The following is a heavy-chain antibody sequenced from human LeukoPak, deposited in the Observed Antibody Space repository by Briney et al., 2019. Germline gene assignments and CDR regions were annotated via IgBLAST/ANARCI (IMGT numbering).Heavy chain of an antibody. CDR2: ISGSGGST. CDR1: GFTFSSYA. CDR3: AFNYDISTGYYTLDAFDI. V-gene: IGHV3-23*01. J-gene: IGHJ3*02. Sequence: GGSLRLSCAASGFTFSSYAMSWVRQAPGKGLEWVSAISGSGGSTYYADSVKGRFTISRDNSKNTLYLQMNSLRAEDTAVYYCAFNYDISTGYYTLDAFDIWGQGTMVTVSS. D-gene: IGHD3-9*01.